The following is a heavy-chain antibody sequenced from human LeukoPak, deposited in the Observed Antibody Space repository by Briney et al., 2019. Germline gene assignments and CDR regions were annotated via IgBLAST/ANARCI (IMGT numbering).Heavy chain of an antibody. CDR2: IYYSGST. Sequence: PSETLSLTCTVSGGSISSYCWSWIRQPPGKGLEWIGYIYYSGSTNYNPSLKSRVTISVDTSKNQFSLKLSSVTAADTAVYYCATIKMVRGVNYYGMDVWGQGTTVTVSS. CDR1: GGSISSYC. J-gene: IGHJ6*02. D-gene: IGHD3-10*01. CDR3: ATIKMVRGVNYYGMDV. V-gene: IGHV4-59*08.